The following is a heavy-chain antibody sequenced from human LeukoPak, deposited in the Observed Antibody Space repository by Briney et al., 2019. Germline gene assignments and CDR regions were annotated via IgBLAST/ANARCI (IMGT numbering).Heavy chain of an antibody. J-gene: IGHJ4*02. D-gene: IGHD2-21*02. Sequence: ASVKVSCKASVYTFTTYGISWVRQAPGQGVEWMGWISAYSGSTNYAQNLQGRVTMTTDTSTSTAYMELRSLRSDATGFYYCARDRDWNFDYWGQGTLVTVSS. CDR3: ARDRDWNFDY. CDR2: ISAYSGST. V-gene: IGHV1-18*01. CDR1: VYTFTTYG.